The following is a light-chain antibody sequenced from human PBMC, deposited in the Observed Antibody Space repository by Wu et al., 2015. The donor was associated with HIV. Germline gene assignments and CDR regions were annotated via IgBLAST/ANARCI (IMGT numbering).Light chain of an antibody. J-gene: IGKJ2*03. CDR3: QQYSSSPRYS. CDR1: QSVSSNY. CDR2: GAS. V-gene: IGKV3-20*01. Sequence: EIVLTQSPGTLSLSPGERATLSCRASQSVSSNYLAWYQQKPGQAPRLLIYGASNRATAVPGRFSGSGSGTDFTLTISRLEPEDFAVYYCQQYSSSPRYSFGQGTKLEIK.